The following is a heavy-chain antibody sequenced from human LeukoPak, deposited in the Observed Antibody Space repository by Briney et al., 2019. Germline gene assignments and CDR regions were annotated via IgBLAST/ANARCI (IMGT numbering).Heavy chain of an antibody. D-gene: IGHD1-26*01. CDR2: IVVGSGNT. V-gene: IGHV1-58*01. CDR3: ARDSSEGGSLD. Sequence: GASVKVSCKASGFTFTSSAVQWVRQARGQRLEWIGWIVVGSGNTNYAQKFQGRVTITADESTSTAYMELSSLRSEDTAVYYCARDSSEGGSLDWGQGTLVTASS. CDR1: GFTFTSSA. J-gene: IGHJ4*02.